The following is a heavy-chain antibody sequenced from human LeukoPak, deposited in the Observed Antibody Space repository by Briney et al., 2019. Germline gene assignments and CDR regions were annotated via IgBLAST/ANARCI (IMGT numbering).Heavy chain of an antibody. J-gene: IGHJ3*02. CDR2: IYSGCST. CDR1: GFTVSSNY. CDR3: ARQYAGDAFDI. Sequence: PGGSLRLSCAASGFTVSSNYLSWVRQAPGKGLDWVSAIYSGCSTFYADSVKGRFIISRDNSKNTLSLQMNSLRAEDTAVYYCARQYAGDAFDIWGQGTLVTVSS. V-gene: IGHV3-53*01.